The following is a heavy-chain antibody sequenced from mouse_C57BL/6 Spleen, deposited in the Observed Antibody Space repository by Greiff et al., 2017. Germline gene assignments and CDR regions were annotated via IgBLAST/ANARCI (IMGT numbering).Heavy chain of an antibody. V-gene: IGHV5-17*01. Sequence: VQLKESGGGLVKPGGSLKLSCAASGFTFSDYGMHWVRQAPEKGLEWVAYISSGSSTIYYADTVKGRFTISRDNAKNTLFLQMTSLRSEDTAMYYCARECDYDAGYYAMDYWGQGTSVTVSS. D-gene: IGHD2-4*01. CDR1: GFTFSDYG. J-gene: IGHJ4*01. CDR2: ISSGSSTI. CDR3: ARECDYDAGYYAMDY.